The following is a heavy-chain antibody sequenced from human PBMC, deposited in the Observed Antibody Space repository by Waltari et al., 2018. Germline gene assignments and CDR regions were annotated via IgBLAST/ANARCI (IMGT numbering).Heavy chain of an antibody. Sequence: QVQLQESGPGLVTPSETLSLTCTVSGASFTTYYWTWIRQPPGRGLEWIGYMFYHGSPNYNPSLKSRVTISIDTSKNQVSLNLSSVTAADTAIYYCARDTIAVGYFDLWGQGTLVTVSS. CDR1: GASFTTYY. D-gene: IGHD6-19*01. CDR2: MFYHGSP. V-gene: IGHV4-59*01. J-gene: IGHJ4*02. CDR3: ARDTIAVGYFDL.